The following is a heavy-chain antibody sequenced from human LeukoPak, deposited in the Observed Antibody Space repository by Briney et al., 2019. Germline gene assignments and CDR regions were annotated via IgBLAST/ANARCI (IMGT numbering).Heavy chain of an antibody. D-gene: IGHD3-22*01. CDR3: AKDGYDSSGFLVAFDY. Sequence: PGGSVRLSCAASGFTCSSYGMLWVRQAPGKGRVGVAFIRYDGSNKDYADSGKGRFTISRDNSKNTLYMQMNSLRAEDSAVYYCAKDGYDSSGFLVAFDYWGQGTLVTVSS. J-gene: IGHJ4*02. CDR2: IRYDGSNK. V-gene: IGHV3-30*02. CDR1: GFTCSSYG.